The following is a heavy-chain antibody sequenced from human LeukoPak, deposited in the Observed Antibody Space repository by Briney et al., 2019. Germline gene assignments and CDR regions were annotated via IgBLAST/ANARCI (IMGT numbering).Heavy chain of an antibody. V-gene: IGHV3-30*03. CDR2: ISYDGSNK. CDR1: GFTFSSYG. J-gene: IGHJ5*02. Sequence: GGSLRLSCAASGFTFSSYGMHWVRQAPGKGLEWVAVISYDGSNKYYADSVKGRFTISRDNSKNTLYLQMNSLRAEDTAVYYCATQAGFDPWGQGTLVTVSS. CDR3: ATQAGFDP.